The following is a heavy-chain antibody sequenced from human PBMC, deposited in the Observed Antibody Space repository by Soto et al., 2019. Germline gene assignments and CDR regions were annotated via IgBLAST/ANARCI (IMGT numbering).Heavy chain of an antibody. CDR1: GFPFSSYT. Sequence: GGSLRLSCTASGFPFSSYTMHWLRRAPGKGLEWVANIKEDGSEKDYVDPVKGRFTITRDNAKNSLYLQMNNLRAEDTAVNFCTRKRFGMDVWGQGTTVTVSS. V-gene: IGHV3-7*03. J-gene: IGHJ6*02. CDR2: IKEDGSEK. CDR3: TRKRFGMDV.